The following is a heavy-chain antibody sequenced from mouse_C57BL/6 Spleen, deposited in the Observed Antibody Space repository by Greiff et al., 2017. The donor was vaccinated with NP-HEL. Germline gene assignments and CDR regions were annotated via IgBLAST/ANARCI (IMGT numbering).Heavy chain of an antibody. J-gene: IGHJ4*01. CDR3: ARNDGSSYDYAMDY. Sequence: EVKLVESGGGLVQPGGSLSLSCAASGFTFTDYYMSWVRQPPGKALEWLGFIRNKANGYTTEYSASVKGRFTISRDNSQSILYLQMNALRAEDSATYYCARNDGSSYDYAMDYWGQGTSVTVSS. V-gene: IGHV7-3*01. CDR1: GFTFTDYY. D-gene: IGHD1-1*01. CDR2: IRNKANGYTT.